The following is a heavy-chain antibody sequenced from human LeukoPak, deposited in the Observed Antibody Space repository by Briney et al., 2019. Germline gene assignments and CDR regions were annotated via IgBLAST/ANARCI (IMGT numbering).Heavy chain of an antibody. V-gene: IGHV3-20*04. CDR2: INWNGGST. CDR3: ARAGHKLLWFGEFFDY. Sequence: GGSLRLSCAASGFTFDDYGMSWVRQAPGKGLEWVSGINWNGGSTGYADSVKGRFTISRDNAKNSLYLQMNSLRAKDTDLYYCARAGHKLLWFGEFFDYWGQGTLVTVSS. J-gene: IGHJ4*02. CDR1: GFTFDDYG. D-gene: IGHD3-10*01.